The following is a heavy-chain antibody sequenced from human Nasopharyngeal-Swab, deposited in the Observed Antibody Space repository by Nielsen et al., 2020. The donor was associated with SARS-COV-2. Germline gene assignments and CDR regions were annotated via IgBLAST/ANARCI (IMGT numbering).Heavy chain of an antibody. CDR2: ISYDGSNK. CDR3: AKVAAAGTFDY. V-gene: IGHV3-30*18. CDR1: GFTLSSYG. D-gene: IGHD6-13*01. J-gene: IGHJ4*02. Sequence: GGSLRLSCAASGFTLSSYGMHWVRQAPGKGLEWVAVISYDGSNKYYADSVKGRFTISRDNSKNTLYLQMNSLRAEDTAVYYCAKVAAAGTFDYWGQGTLVTVSS.